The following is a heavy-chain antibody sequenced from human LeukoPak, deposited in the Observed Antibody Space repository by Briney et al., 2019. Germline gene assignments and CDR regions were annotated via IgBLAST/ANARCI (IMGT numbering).Heavy chain of an antibody. CDR2: FDPEDGET. Sequence: ASVKVSCKVSGYTLTELSMHWVRHAPGKGLEWMGGFDPEDGETIYAQKFQGRVTMTEDTSTDTAYMELSSLRSEDTAVYYCATLLNRPSFTFDILAPGYFDYWGQGTLVTVSS. J-gene: IGHJ4*02. D-gene: IGHD3-9*01. CDR3: ATLLNRPSFTFDILAPGYFDY. V-gene: IGHV1-24*01. CDR1: GYTLTELS.